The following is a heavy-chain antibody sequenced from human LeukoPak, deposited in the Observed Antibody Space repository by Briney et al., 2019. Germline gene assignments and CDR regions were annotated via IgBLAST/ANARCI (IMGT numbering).Heavy chain of an antibody. CDR3: GGGNYPYYFDY. J-gene: IGHJ4*02. CDR1: GGSISSYY. Sequence: SETLSLTCTVSGGSISSYYWTWIRQPPGKGLEWIGYIYYSGSTNYNPSLKSRVTISVDTSKNQFSLKLSSVTAADTAVYCCGGGNYPYYFDYWGQGTLVTVSS. V-gene: IGHV4-59*08. D-gene: IGHD3-16*01. CDR2: IYYSGST.